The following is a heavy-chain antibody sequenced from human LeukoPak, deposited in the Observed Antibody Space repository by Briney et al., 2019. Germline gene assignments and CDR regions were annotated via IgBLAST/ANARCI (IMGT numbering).Heavy chain of an antibody. CDR3: ATRDSGYGGGDY. Sequence: GSLRLSCAASGVTFSSYSMNWVRQPPGKGLEWVGEIYHSGSTNYNPSLKSRVTISVDKSKNQFSLKLSSVTAADTAVYYCATRDSGYGGGDYWGQGTLVTVSS. CDR2: IYHSGST. D-gene: IGHD5-12*01. CDR1: GVTFSSYSM. J-gene: IGHJ4*02. V-gene: IGHV4-4*02.